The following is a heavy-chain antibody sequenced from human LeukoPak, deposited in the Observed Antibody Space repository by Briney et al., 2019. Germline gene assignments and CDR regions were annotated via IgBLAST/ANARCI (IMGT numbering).Heavy chain of an antibody. CDR3: ASLGYCSGGSCLRPDY. D-gene: IGHD2-15*01. CDR1: GFTFSSYE. V-gene: IGHV3-48*03. J-gene: IGHJ4*02. Sequence: GGSLGLSCAASGFTFSSYEMNWVRQAPGKGLEWVSYISGSGSTIYYADSVKGRFTISRDNAKNSLYLQMNSLRAEDTAVYYCASLGYCSGGSCLRPDYWGQGTLVTVSS. CDR2: ISGSGSTI.